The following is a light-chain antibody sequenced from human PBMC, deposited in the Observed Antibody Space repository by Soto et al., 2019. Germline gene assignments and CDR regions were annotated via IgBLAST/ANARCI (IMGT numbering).Light chain of an antibody. CDR3: QQRSNWPLT. V-gene: IGKV3-11*01. Sequence: VMTHSRTTLSVSPGEVATLSCRASHGVGNNLAWYQQIPGQAPRLLIYDASNRATGIPARFSGSGSGTDFTLTISSLEPEDFAVYYCQQRSNWPLTFGGGTKVDIK. CDR2: DAS. CDR1: HGVGNN. J-gene: IGKJ4*01.